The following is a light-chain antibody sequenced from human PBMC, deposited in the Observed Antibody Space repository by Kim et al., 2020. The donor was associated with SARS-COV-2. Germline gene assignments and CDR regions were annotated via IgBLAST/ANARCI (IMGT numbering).Light chain of an antibody. CDR2: GAY. CDR3: QQYNDWPPYT. Sequence: EIVVTQSPATLSVSPGERATLSCRASQSVSSNLAWYQQRPGQAPRLLIHGAYTRAAGIPIRFSGSGSGTDFTLTINSLQSEDFAVYYCQQYNDWPPYTFGQGTKLEI. V-gene: IGKV3-15*01. CDR1: QSVSSN. J-gene: IGKJ2*01.